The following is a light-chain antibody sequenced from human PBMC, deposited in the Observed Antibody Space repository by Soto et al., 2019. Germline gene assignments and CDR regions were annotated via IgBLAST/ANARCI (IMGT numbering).Light chain of an antibody. J-gene: IGKJ2*02. CDR1: QSINSW. V-gene: IGKV1-5*03. CDR3: QQYNGYSGT. Sequence: DTQMTQSPSTLSVSVGDRVTITCRASQSINSWLAWYQQKPGKAPKLLIYKASNLESGVPSRFSGSASGTELTLTISSLQPDDLATYYCQQYNGYSGTFGQGTKLEIK. CDR2: KAS.